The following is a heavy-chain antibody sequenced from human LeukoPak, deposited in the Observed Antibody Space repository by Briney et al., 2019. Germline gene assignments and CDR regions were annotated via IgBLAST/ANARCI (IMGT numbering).Heavy chain of an antibody. D-gene: IGHD2-2*01. CDR2: INPNSGGT. CDR3: ARDPPAAITYYGMDV. Sequence: ASVKVSCKASGYTFTGYYMHWVRQAPGQGLEWMGWINPNSGGTNYAQKFQGRVTMTRDTSISTAYMELSRLRSDDTAVYYCARDPPAAITYYGMDVWGQGTTVTVPS. J-gene: IGHJ6*02. V-gene: IGHV1-2*02. CDR1: GYTFTGYY.